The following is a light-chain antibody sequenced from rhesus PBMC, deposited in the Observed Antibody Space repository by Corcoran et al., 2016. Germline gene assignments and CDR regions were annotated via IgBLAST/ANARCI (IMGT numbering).Light chain of an antibody. CDR1: SSDIRDYNY. CDR3: CSYAGSYNYI. CDR2: EVT. V-gene: IGLV2-32*01. Sequence: QAALTQPRSVSGSPGQSVTISCTGTSSDIRDYNYFSWYQQHPDTAPKLIIYEVTQRPSGVSDRFSGSKSGSTASLSISGLQAEDEADYFCCSYAGSYNYIFDVGTRLTVL. J-gene: IGLJ1*01.